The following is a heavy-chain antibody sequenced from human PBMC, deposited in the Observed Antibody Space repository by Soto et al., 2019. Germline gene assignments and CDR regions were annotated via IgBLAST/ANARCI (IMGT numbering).Heavy chain of an antibody. Sequence: GSLRLSCAAPGFTCSSYDMHLVRQATGKGLEWVSAIGTAGDTYYPGSVKGRFTISRENAKNSLYLQMNSLRAGDTAVYYCARSSGYSYGFRPRGFYYMDVWGKGTTVTGS. CDR1: GFTCSSYD. J-gene: IGHJ6*03. V-gene: IGHV3-13*01. CDR3: ARSSGYSYGFRPRGFYYMDV. CDR2: IGTAGDT. D-gene: IGHD5-18*01.